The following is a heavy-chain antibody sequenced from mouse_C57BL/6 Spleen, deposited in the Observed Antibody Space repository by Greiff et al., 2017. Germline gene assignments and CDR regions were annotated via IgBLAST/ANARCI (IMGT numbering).Heavy chain of an antibody. J-gene: IGHJ1*03. CDR3: ARPYSRGWYFDV. D-gene: IGHD2-10*01. CDR1: GYAFSSSW. Sequence: QVQLQQSGPELVKPGASVKISCKASGYAFSSSWMNWVKQRPGKGLEWIGRIYPGDGDTNYNGTFKGKATLTADKSSSTAYMQLSSLTSEDSAVYFCARPYSRGWYFDVWGTGTTVTVSS. CDR2: IYPGDGDT. V-gene: IGHV1-82*01.